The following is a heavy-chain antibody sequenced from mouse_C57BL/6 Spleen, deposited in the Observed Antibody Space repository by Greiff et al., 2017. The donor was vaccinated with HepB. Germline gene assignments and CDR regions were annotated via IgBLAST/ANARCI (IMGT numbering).Heavy chain of an antibody. J-gene: IGHJ2*01. CDR3: ARYGYDALDY. CDR1: GYTFTSYT. CDR2: INPSSGYT. V-gene: IGHV1-4*01. Sequence: QVQLQQSGAELARPGASVKMSCKASGYTFTSYTMHWVKQRPGQGLEWIGYINPSSGYTKYNQKFKDKATLTADKTSSTAYMQLSSLTSEDSAVYYCARYGYDALDYWGQGTTLTVSS. D-gene: IGHD2-2*01.